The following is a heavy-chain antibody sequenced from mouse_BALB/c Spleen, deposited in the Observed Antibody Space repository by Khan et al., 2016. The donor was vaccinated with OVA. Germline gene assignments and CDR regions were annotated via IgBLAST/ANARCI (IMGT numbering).Heavy chain of an antibody. Sequence: VQLKESGPELVKPGASVKMSCKASGYTFTSYVMHWVKQKPGPGLEWIGYIYPFNDDTKYTEKFKGKATLTSDKSSSTAYMELSSLTSEDSAVYYCAPVGNYYVSFAYWGQGTLVTVSA. CDR1: GYTFTSYV. D-gene: IGHD1-1*01. V-gene: IGHV1S136*01. CDR3: APVGNYYVSFAY. J-gene: IGHJ3*01. CDR2: IYPFNDDT.